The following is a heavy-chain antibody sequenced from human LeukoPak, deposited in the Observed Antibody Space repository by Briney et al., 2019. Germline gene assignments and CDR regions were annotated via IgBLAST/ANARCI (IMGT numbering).Heavy chain of an antibody. CDR2: INHRGST. J-gene: IGHJ3*02. D-gene: IGHD2/OR15-2a*01. CDR3: ARSLLWPTGAFDI. CDR1: EGALSGDN. Sequence: SETLSLTCVVHEGALSGDNWDCIRESPGKGMEWSGKINHRGSTTHNPAFNVRVTISVDTSRRQFSLKLNSLAAADTALYFCARSLLWPTGAFDIWGQGTMATVSS. V-gene: IGHV4-34*01.